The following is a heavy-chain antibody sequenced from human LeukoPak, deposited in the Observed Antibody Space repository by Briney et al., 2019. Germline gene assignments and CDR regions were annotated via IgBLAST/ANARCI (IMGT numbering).Heavy chain of an antibody. J-gene: IGHJ4*02. CDR2: ISYGGNNK. CDR1: GFTFSSYA. Sequence: PGGSLRLSCAASGFTFSSYAMHWVRQAPGKGLEWVAVISYGGNNKYYADSVKGRFTISRDNSKNTLHLQMNSLRAEDTAVFYCATDARGDSGPYWGQGTLVTVSS. CDR3: ATDARGDSGPY. D-gene: IGHD3-10*01. V-gene: IGHV3-30*04.